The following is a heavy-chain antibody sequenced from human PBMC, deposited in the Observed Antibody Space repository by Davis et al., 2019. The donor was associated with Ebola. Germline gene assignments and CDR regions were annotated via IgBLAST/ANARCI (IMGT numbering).Heavy chain of an antibody. Sequence: GESLKISCKGSGYSFTSYWIGWVRQMPGKGLEWMGIIYPGDSDTKYSPSFQGQVTISADRSLSAAHLQWSSLKASDTAMYYCARHGKISGRRGFFDYWGQGTLVTVSS. V-gene: IGHV5-51*01. J-gene: IGHJ4*02. D-gene: IGHD6-6*01. CDR1: GYSFTSYW. CDR3: ARHGKISGRRGFFDY. CDR2: IYPGDSDT.